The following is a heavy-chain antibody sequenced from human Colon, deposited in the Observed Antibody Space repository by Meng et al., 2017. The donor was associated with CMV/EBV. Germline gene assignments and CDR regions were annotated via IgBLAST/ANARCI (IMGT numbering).Heavy chain of an antibody. CDR3: ARARSPTHFDY. CDR2: IGTVGDT. CDR1: GFTFSTSD. V-gene: IGHV3-13*01. Sequence: GGSLRLSCTGSGFTFSTSDFHWVRQPTGKGLEWVSSIGTVGDTYSIGSVKGRFIISREDAQNPVYLQMNGLRDGDTGLYYCARARSPTHFDYWGQGALVTVSS. J-gene: IGHJ4*02.